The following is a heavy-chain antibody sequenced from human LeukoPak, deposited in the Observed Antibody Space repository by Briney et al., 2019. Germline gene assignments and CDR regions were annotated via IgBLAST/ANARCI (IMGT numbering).Heavy chain of an antibody. V-gene: IGHV3-21*01. CDR3: ARDPYSGSYGNYYYYFMDV. CDR2: ITSGSSYI. Sequence: GGSLRLSCAASGFTFSSYNMNWVRQAPGKGLEWVPSITSGSSYIYYADSVKGRFTISRDNAKNSLYLQMNSLRAEDTAVYYCARDPYSGSYGNYYYYFMDVWGKGTTVTISS. CDR1: GFTFSSYN. D-gene: IGHD1-26*01. J-gene: IGHJ6*03.